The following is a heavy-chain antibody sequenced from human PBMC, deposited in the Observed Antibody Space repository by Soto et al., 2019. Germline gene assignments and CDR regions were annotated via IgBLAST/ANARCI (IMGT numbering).Heavy chain of an antibody. D-gene: IGHD3-16*01. V-gene: IGHV1-18*01. Sequence: GASVKVSCKTSGYIFSSYGMSWVRQAPGQGLEGMGWISAYNGNTNYAQKVQGRVTMTTDTSTSTAYMELRSLRSDDTAVYYCARNAAYSPLGQWGQGPMITFSS. CDR1: GYIFSSYG. CDR2: ISAYNGNT. J-gene: IGHJ4*02. CDR3: ARNAAYSPLGQ.